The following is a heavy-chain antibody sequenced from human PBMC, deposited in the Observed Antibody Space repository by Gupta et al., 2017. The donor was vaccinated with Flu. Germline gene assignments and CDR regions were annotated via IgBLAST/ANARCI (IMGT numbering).Heavy chain of an antibody. CDR3: AREGCTTTNCYSYMDV. Sequence: VQLQESGPGLVKPSGTLSLTCAVSGGSISVSNWWSWVRQPPGKGLEWIGQIYHAGSTNYNPSLKSRVTISVDKSKNQFSLRLSSVTAADTAVYYCAREGCTTTNCYSYMDVRGKGTTVTVSS. D-gene: IGHD2-2*02. V-gene: IGHV4-4*02. J-gene: IGHJ6*04. CDR1: GGSISVSNW. CDR2: IYHAGST.